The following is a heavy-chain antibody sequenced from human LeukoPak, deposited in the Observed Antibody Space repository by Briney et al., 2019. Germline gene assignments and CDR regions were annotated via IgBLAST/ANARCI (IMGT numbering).Heavy chain of an antibody. CDR1: GGSISSYY. Sequence: PSETLSLTCTVSGGSISSYYWSWIRQPPGKGLEWIGYIHYSGSTNYNPSLKSRVTISVDTSKNQFSLKLRSVTAADTAVYYCAREAREGHVFDIWGQGTMVTISS. CDR3: AREAREGHVFDI. D-gene: IGHD5-24*01. V-gene: IGHV4-59*01. J-gene: IGHJ3*02. CDR2: IHYSGST.